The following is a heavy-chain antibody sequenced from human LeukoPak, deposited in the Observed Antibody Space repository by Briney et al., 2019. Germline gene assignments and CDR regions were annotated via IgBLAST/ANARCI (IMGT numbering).Heavy chain of an antibody. CDR2: ISYDGSNK. V-gene: IGHV3-30*03. Sequence: GRSLRLSCAASGFTFSSYGMHWVRQAPGKGLEWVAVISYDGSNKYYADSVKGRFTISRDNSKNTLYLQMNSLRAEDTAVYCCLFRSWELVDYWGQGTLVTVSS. CDR1: GFTFSSYG. D-gene: IGHD1-26*01. CDR3: LFRSWELVDY. J-gene: IGHJ4*02.